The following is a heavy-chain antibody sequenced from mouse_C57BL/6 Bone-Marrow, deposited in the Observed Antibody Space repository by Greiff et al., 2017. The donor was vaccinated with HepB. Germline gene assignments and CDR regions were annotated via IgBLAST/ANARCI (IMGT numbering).Heavy chain of an antibody. D-gene: IGHD1-1*01. CDR2: IDPENGDT. Sequence: VQLKQSGAELVRPGASVKLSCTASGFTIKDDYMHWVKQRPEQGLEWIGWIDPENGDTEYAAKFQGKATITADTSSNTAYLQLSSLTSEDTAVYYCTTYGSSYDWFAYWGQGTLVTVSA. CDR3: TTYGSSYDWFAY. J-gene: IGHJ3*01. CDR1: GFTIKDDY. V-gene: IGHV14-4*01.